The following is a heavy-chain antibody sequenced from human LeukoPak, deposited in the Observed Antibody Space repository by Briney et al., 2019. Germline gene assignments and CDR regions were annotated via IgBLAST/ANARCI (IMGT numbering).Heavy chain of an antibody. CDR3: ARGVGFGELTTNDDDY. Sequence: ASVKVSCKASGYTFTSYDINWVRQATGQGLEWMGWINPDNGNTGYTQKFQGRVTMTRNTSIDTAYMELSSLRSDDTAVYYCARGVGFGELTTNDDDYWGQGTLVTVSS. V-gene: IGHV1-8*01. CDR1: GYTFTSYD. CDR2: INPDNGNT. J-gene: IGHJ4*02. D-gene: IGHD3-10*01.